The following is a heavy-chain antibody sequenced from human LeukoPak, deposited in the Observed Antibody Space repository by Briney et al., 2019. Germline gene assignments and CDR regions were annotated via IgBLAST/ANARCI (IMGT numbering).Heavy chain of an antibody. D-gene: IGHD3-22*01. Sequence: GGSLRLSCAASGFTFSSYGMHWVRQAPGKGLQWVAFIRYDGSNKYYADSVKGRFTISRDNSKNTLYLQMNSLRAEDTAVYYCAKPIEGITMIVVVPRAFHIWGQGTMVTVSS. CDR3: AKPIEGITMIVVVPRAFHI. V-gene: IGHV3-30*02. J-gene: IGHJ3*02. CDR1: GFTFSSYG. CDR2: IRYDGSNK.